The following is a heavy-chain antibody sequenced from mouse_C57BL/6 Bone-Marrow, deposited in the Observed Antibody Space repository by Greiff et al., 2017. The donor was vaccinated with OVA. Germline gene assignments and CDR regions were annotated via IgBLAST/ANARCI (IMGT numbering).Heavy chain of an antibody. CDR2: IRLKSDNYAT. D-gene: IGHD2-3*01. Sequence: EVKLMESGGGLVQPGGSMKLSCVASGFTFSNYWMNWVRQSPEKGLEWVAQIRLKSDNYATHYAESVKGRFTISRDDSKSSVYLQMNNLRAEDTGIYYCTGEDGYHFDYWGQGTTLTVSS. CDR1: GFTFSNYW. J-gene: IGHJ2*01. V-gene: IGHV6-3*01. CDR3: TGEDGYHFDY.